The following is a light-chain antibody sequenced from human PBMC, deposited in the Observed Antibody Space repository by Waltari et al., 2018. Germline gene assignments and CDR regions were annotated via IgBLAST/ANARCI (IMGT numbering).Light chain of an antibody. CDR3: SSYAGTLIYV. V-gene: IGLV2-11*01. J-gene: IGLJ1*01. CDR2: DVN. Sequence: QSALTQPRSVSGSLGLSVTISCTGSSSDVGGYNYVSWYQQHPGRAPKLILYDVNKRPSGVPDRFAGSMSGNTASLTISGLRADDEADYFCSSYAGTLIYVFGPGTKVTVL. CDR1: SSDVGGYNY.